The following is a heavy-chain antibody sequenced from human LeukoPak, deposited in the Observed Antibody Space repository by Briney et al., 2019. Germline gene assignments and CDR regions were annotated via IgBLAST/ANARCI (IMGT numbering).Heavy chain of an antibody. V-gene: IGHV3-9*01. CDR3: ASGGRTIFGVVITHKFYFDY. CDR2: ISWNSGSI. CDR1: GFTFDDYA. Sequence: GGSLRLSCAASGFTFDDYAMHWVRHAPGKGLEWVSGISWNSGSIGYADSVKGRFTISRDNAKNSLYLQMNSLRAEDTAVYYCASGGRTIFGVVITHKFYFDYWGQGTLVTVSS. D-gene: IGHD3-3*01. J-gene: IGHJ4*02.